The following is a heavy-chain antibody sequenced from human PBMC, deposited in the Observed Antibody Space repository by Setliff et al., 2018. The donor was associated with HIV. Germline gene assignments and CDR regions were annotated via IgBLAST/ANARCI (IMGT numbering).Heavy chain of an antibody. Sequence: ASVKVSCKASGYTFTNYGISWLRQAPGQGLEWMGWISAYNGYTKYTQKVQSRVTMTTGTSTTTADMELRSQPSDDTAVYYCAGNSFHRTVTGTGPLFDSWGQGTQVTVSS. CDR3: AGNSFHRTVTGTGPLFDS. D-gene: IGHD6-19*01. V-gene: IGHV1-18*01. J-gene: IGHJ4*02. CDR1: GYTFTNYG. CDR2: ISAYNGYT.